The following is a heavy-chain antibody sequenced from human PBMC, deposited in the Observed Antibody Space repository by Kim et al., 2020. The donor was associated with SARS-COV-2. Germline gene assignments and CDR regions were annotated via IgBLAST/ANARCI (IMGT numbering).Heavy chain of an antibody. CDR1: GYTFTTYG. CDR2: INPYNGDT. D-gene: IGHD3-10*01. CDR3: ARGGYGSGSYNTIYFDQ. J-gene: IGHJ4*02. Sequence: ASVKVSCKASGYTFTTYGITWVRQAPGQGLEWMGWINPYNGDTNYVQKFQVRVTMTTDTSTSTAYMELRSLRSDDTAVYYCARGGYGSGSYNTIYFDQWGQGTLVTVSS. V-gene: IGHV1-18*04.